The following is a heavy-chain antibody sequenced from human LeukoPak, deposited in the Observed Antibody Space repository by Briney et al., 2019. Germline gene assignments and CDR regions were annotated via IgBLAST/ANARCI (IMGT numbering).Heavy chain of an antibody. D-gene: IGHD2/OR15-2a*01. CDR3: ARDVRSRTSGDYYMDV. V-gene: IGHV4-30-2*01. Sequence: SETLSLTCTVSGGSISSGGYYWSWIRQPPGKGLEWIGYIYHSGSTYYNPSLKSRVTISVDRSKNQFSLKLSSVTAADTAVYYCARDVRSRTSGDYYMDVWGKGTTVTVSS. CDR1: GGSISSGGYY. J-gene: IGHJ6*03. CDR2: IYHSGST.